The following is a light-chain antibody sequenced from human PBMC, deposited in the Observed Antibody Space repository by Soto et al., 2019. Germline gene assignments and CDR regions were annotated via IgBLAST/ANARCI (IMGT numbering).Light chain of an antibody. V-gene: IGKV3-15*01. CDR1: QNVNSN. Sequence: EIVMTQSPASLSVSPGERAALACRASQNVNSNLAWYQQKPGQAPRFLIYGASTRATGIPARFSGSGSGTEFTLTISSLQSEDFATYFCLQHNKYPRTFGQGTKVDIK. CDR2: GAS. J-gene: IGKJ1*01. CDR3: LQHNKYPRT.